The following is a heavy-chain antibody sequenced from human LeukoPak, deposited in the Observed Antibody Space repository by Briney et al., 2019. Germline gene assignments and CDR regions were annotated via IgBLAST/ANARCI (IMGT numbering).Heavy chain of an antibody. V-gene: IGHV3-21*01. CDR2: ISSRSTYI. CDR1: GFTFSSYS. J-gene: IGHJ4*02. Sequence: PGGSLRLSCAASGFTFSSYSMNWVRQAPGKGLEWVSSISSRSTYIYYADSVMGRFTISRDNAKNSLYLQMNSLRAEDTAVYYYARSLGFYDSSGAYYFDYWGQGTLVTVSS. CDR3: ARSLGFYDSSGAYYFDY. D-gene: IGHD3-22*01.